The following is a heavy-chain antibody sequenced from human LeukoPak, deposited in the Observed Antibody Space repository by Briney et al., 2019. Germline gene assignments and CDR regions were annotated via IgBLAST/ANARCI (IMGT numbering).Heavy chain of an antibody. CDR1: GFTFSCYW. CDR2: IKQDGSEK. D-gene: IGHD5-12*01. CDR3: ARGGSGYDIDY. Sequence: TGGSVRLSCAASGFTFSCYWMSWVRQAPGKGLEWVANIKQDGSEKYYVDSVKGRFTISRDNAKNSLYLQMNSLRAEDTAVYYCARGGSGYDIDYWGQGTLVTVSS. J-gene: IGHJ4*01. V-gene: IGHV3-7*01.